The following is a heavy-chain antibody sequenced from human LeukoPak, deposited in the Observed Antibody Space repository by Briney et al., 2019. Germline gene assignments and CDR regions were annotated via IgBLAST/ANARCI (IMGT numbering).Heavy chain of an antibody. CDR2: IKQDGSEK. Sequence: GGSLRLSCAASGFTFSSYWMSWVRQAPGKGLEWVANIKQDGSEKYYVDSVKGRFTISRDNAKNSLYLQMNSLRAEDTAVYYCARDSSSWPPVNLFYDYWGQGTLVTVSS. V-gene: IGHV3-7*01. J-gene: IGHJ4*02. D-gene: IGHD6-13*01. CDR3: ARDSSSWPPVNLFYDY. CDR1: GFTFSSYW.